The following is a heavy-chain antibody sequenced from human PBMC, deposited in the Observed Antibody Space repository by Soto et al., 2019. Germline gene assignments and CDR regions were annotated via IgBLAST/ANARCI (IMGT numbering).Heavy chain of an antibody. D-gene: IGHD3-22*01. J-gene: IGHJ3*02. CDR1: GFSLSTSGVG. CDR2: IYWDDDK. CDR3: AHLYDSSGDDAFDI. V-gene: IGHV2-5*02. Sequence: QITLKESGPPLVKPTQTLTLTCTFSGFSLSTSGVGVGWIRQPPGKALEWLALIYWDDDKRYSPSLKSRLTITKDTSKTQVVLTMTTMDPVDTATYYCAHLYDSSGDDAFDIWGQGTMVTVSS.